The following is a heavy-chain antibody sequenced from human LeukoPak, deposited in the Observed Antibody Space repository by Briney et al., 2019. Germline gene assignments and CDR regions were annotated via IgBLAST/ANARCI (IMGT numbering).Heavy chain of an antibody. CDR2: IYYSGST. Sequence: SETLSLTCAVSGGSISSSNWWSWVRQPPGKGLEWIGYIYYSGSTNYNPSLKSRVTISVDTSKNQFTLKLSSVTAADTAVYYCARDNYSPPYYYYGMDVWGQGTTVTVSS. J-gene: IGHJ6*02. CDR1: GGSISSSNW. CDR3: ARDNYSPPYYYYGMDV. D-gene: IGHD4-11*01. V-gene: IGHV4-4*02.